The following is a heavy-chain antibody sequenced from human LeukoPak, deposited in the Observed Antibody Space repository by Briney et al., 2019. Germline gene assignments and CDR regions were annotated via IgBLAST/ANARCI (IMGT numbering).Heavy chain of an antibody. V-gene: IGHV3-21*01. CDR3: ARDGGSSWSNWFDP. CDR1: GFTFSSYS. D-gene: IGHD6-13*01. J-gene: IGHJ5*02. Sequence: KSGGSLRLSCAASGFTFSSYSMNWVRQAPGKGLEWVSSISSSSSYIYYADSVKGRFTISRDNSKNTLYLQMNSLRAEDTAVYYCARDGGSSWSNWFDPWGQGTLVTVSS. CDR2: ISSSSSYI.